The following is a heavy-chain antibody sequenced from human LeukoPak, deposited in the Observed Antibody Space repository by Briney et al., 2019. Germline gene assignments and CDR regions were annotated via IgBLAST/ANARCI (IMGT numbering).Heavy chain of an antibody. V-gene: IGHV4-34*01. D-gene: IGHD6-19*01. CDR3: ARRNGYSSGWCGLSFDY. CDR1: GGSFSGYY. J-gene: IGHJ4*02. Sequence: SETLSLTCAVYGGSFSGYYWSWIRQPPGKGLEWIGEINHSGSTNYNPSLKSRVTISVDTSKNQFSLKLSSVTAADTAVYYCARRNGYSSGWCGLSFDYWGQGTLVTVSS. CDR2: INHSGST.